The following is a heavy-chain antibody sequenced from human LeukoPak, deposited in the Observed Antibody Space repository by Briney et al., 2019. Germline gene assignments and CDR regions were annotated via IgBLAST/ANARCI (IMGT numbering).Heavy chain of an antibody. CDR3: ATPRAAASYNYYYYYMDV. J-gene: IGHJ6*03. V-gene: IGHV1-69*01. CDR2: IIPIFGTA. Sequence: VASVKVSCKASGGTFSSYAISWARQAPGQGLEWMGGIIPIFGTANYAQKFQGRVTITADESTSTAYMELSSLRSEDTAVYYRATPRAAASYNYYYYYMDVWGKGTTVTVSS. D-gene: IGHD6-13*01. CDR1: GGTFSSYA.